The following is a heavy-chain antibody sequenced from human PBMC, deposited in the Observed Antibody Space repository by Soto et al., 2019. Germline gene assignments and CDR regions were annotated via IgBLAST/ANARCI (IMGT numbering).Heavy chain of an antibody. Sequence: QVHLQESGPGLVKPSGTLSLTCAISGGSITTSKWWSWIRQPPGKGLEWIGEIFHSGSTNYNPSLKSRVSISVDKSKNQFSLKLTSVTAADTAVYFCARARISVAARPDAFDILGQGTMVTVSS. CDR1: GGSITTSKW. V-gene: IGHV4-4*02. CDR2: IFHSGST. CDR3: ARARISVAARPDAFDI. J-gene: IGHJ3*02. D-gene: IGHD6-6*01.